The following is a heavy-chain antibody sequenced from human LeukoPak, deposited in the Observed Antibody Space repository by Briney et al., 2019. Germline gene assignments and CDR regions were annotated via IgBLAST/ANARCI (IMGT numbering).Heavy chain of an antibody. CDR3: ARARSCGGDCYSDDC. Sequence: ASVKVSCKASGGTFSSYTISWMRQAPGQGLEWMGRIIPILGIANYAQKFQGRVTITADKSTSTAYMELSSLRSEDTAVYYCARARSCGGDCYSDDCWGQGTLVTVSS. V-gene: IGHV1-69*02. J-gene: IGHJ4*02. D-gene: IGHD2-21*02. CDR2: IIPILGIA. CDR1: GGTFSSYT.